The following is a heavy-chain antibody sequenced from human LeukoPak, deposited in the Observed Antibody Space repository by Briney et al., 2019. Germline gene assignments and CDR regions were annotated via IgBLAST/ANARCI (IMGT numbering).Heavy chain of an antibody. D-gene: IGHD3-16*01. V-gene: IGHV1-8*01. CDR2: MNPNSGNT. CDR1: GYTFTSYD. J-gene: IGHJ4*02. CDR3: ARDNDSRDPPHFDY. Sequence: ASVKVSCKASGYTFTSYDINWVRQATGQGLEWMGWMNPNSGNTGYAQKLQGRVTMTTDTSTRTAYMELSSLRSEDTAVYYCARDNDSRDPPHFDYWGQGTLVTVSS.